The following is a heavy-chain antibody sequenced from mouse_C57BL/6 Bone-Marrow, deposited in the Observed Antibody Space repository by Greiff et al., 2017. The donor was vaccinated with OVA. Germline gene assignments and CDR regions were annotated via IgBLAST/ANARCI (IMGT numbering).Heavy chain of an antibody. D-gene: IGHD2-4*01. CDR3: ARWGGLRRGAMDY. CDR2: INPNNGGT. Sequence: EVQLQQSGPELVKPGASVKISCKASGYTFTDYYMNWVKQSHGKSLEWIGDINPNNGGTSYNQKFKGKATLTVDKSSSTAYMELRSLTSEDSAVYYCARWGGLRRGAMDYWGQGTSVTVSS. CDR1: GYTFTDYY. J-gene: IGHJ4*01. V-gene: IGHV1-26*01.